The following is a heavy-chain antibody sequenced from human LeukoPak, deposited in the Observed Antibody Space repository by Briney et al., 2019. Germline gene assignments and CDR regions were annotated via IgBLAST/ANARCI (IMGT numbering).Heavy chain of an antibody. D-gene: IGHD2-8*01. V-gene: IGHV4-4*02. CDR3: ARRNRGSSTSWTLDY. J-gene: IGHJ4*02. CDR1: GDSISSTNW. CDR2: IYETGST. Sequence: PSGTLSLTCTISGDSISSTNWWSWVRQPPGKGLEWIGQIYETGSTNYNSSLKSRVTISLDKSKNQFSLKLSSVTAADTAVYYCARRNRGSSTSWTLDYWGQGILVIVSS.